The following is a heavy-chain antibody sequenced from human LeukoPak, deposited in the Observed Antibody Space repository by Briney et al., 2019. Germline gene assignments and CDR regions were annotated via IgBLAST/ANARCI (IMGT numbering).Heavy chain of an antibody. Sequence: PGGSLRLSCTSCGFTFGDYAMSWVRQAPGKGLAGVGFIRSKTYGGTTEYAASVKGRFTISRDDSKSIAYLQMNSLKAEDTAVYYCTRVGYCSTTSCYWFGYWGQGTLVTVSS. D-gene: IGHD2-2*01. CDR1: GFTFGDYA. CDR2: IRSKTYGGTT. V-gene: IGHV3-49*04. J-gene: IGHJ4*02. CDR3: TRVGYCSTTSCYWFGY.